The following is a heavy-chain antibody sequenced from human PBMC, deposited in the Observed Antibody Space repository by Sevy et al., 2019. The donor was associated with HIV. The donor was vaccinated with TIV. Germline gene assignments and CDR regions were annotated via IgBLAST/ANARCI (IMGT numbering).Heavy chain of an antibody. Sequence: GGSLRLSCAASGFTFSSYAMSWVRQAPGKGLEWVSAISGSGGSTYYADSGKGRFTISRDNSNYTLYLQMNSLGAEDTAVYYCAKVDYYDSSGYYDYWGQGTLVTVSS. D-gene: IGHD3-22*01. J-gene: IGHJ4*02. CDR1: GFTFSSYA. CDR2: ISGSGGST. CDR3: AKVDYYDSSGYYDY. V-gene: IGHV3-23*01.